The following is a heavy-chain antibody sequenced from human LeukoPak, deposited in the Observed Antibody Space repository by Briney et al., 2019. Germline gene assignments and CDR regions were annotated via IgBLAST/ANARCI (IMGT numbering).Heavy chain of an antibody. V-gene: IGHV5-51*01. Sequence: GESLKISCKGSGYSFTSYWIGWVRQMPGKGLEWMGIIYPGGSDTRYSPSFQGQVTISADKSISTAYLQWSSLKASDTAMYYCARHRFSPSNQLLMDYWGQGTLVTVSS. CDR1: GYSFTSYW. CDR3: ARHRFSPSNQLLMDY. J-gene: IGHJ4*02. D-gene: IGHD2-2*01. CDR2: IYPGGSDT.